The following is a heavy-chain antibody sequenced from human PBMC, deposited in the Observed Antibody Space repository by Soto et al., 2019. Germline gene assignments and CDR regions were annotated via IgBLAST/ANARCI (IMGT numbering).Heavy chain of an antibody. CDR1: GGSISSSSYY. Sequence: SETLSLTCTVSGGSISSSSYYWGWIRQPPGKGLEWIGSIYYSGSTYYNPSLKSRVTISVDTSKNQFSLKLSSVTAADTAVYYCARLLLSGYYDFWSGSKNWFDPWGQGTLVTVSS. J-gene: IGHJ5*02. D-gene: IGHD3-3*01. CDR2: IYYSGST. V-gene: IGHV4-39*01. CDR3: ARLLLSGYYDFWSGSKNWFDP.